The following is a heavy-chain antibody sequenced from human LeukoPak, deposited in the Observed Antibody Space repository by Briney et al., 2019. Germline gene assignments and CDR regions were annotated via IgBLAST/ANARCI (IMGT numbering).Heavy chain of an antibody. Sequence: SETLSLTCTVSGGSISSYYWSWIRQPPGKGLEWIGYVYYSGSTNYNPSLKSRVTISVDTSKNQFSLKLTSVTAADTAVYYCARGDSGSFSQFDCWGQGTLVTVSS. D-gene: IGHD1-26*01. V-gene: IGHV4-59*01. CDR1: GGSISSYY. CDR2: VYYSGST. CDR3: ARGDSGSFSQFDC. J-gene: IGHJ4*02.